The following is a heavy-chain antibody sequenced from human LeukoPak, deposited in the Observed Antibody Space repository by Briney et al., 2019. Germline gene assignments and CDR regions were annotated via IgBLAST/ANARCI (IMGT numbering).Heavy chain of an antibody. D-gene: IGHD6-19*01. CDR3: ARGSRIAVAKGRGTDWFDP. J-gene: IGHJ5*02. Sequence: ASVKVSCKASGYTFTGYYMHWVRQAPGQGLEWMGRINPNSGGTNYAQKFQGRVTMTRDTYISTAYMELSRLRSDDTAVYYCARGSRIAVAKGRGTDWFDPWGQGTLVTVSS. CDR1: GYTFTGYY. CDR2: INPNSGGT. V-gene: IGHV1-2*06.